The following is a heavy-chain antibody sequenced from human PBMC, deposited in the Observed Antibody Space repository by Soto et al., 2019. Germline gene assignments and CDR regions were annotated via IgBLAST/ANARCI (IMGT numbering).Heavy chain of an antibody. CDR2: ISYPGTT. V-gene: IGHV4-59*08. Sequence: QVHLHESDPGLVKPSETLSLTCTVSNDSISNYYWNWIRQSPGKGLEWIGYISYPGTTNYNPSLKSRVAISLDTSKKQFSLTLSSVTAADTAVYFCARGGVMVTDNWLDPWGQGTLVTVSS. CDR1: NDSISNYY. D-gene: IGHD2-21*02. CDR3: ARGGVMVTDNWLDP. J-gene: IGHJ5*02.